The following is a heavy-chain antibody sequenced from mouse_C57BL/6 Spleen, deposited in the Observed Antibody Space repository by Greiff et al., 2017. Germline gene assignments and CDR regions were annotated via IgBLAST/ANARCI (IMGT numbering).Heavy chain of an antibody. Sequence: EVKLVESGGGLVKPGGSLKLSCAASGFTFSSYAMSWVRQTPEKRLEWVATISDGGSYTYYPDNVKGRFTISRDNAKNNLYLQMSHLKSEDTAMYDCARAYYYGSSRGFDDWGQGTTLTVSS. CDR2: ISDGGSYT. V-gene: IGHV5-4*03. D-gene: IGHD1-1*01. J-gene: IGHJ2*01. CDR1: GFTFSSYA. CDR3: ARAYYYGSSRGFDD.